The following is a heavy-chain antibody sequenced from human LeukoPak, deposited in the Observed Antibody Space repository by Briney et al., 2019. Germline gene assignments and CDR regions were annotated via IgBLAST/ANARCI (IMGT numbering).Heavy chain of an antibody. CDR2: IYSGGST. V-gene: IGHV3-66*01. D-gene: IGHD6-19*01. CDR3: VREDSSGWHYFDY. Sequence: PGGSLRLSCAASGFTVSSNYMSWVRQAPGKGLEWVSVIYSGGSTYYADSVKGRFTISRDNFKTTLYLQMNSLRAEDSAVYYCVREDSSGWHYFDYWGQGTLVTVSS. CDR1: GFTVSSNY. J-gene: IGHJ4*02.